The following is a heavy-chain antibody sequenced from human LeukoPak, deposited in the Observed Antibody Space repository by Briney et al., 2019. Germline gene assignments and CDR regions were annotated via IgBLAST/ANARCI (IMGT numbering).Heavy chain of an antibody. Sequence: ASVKVSCKASGYTFTGYYMHWVRQAPGQGLEWMGWINPNSGGTNYAQKFQGRVTMTRDTSISTAYMELSRLRSDGTAVYYCARVGGYSYGYTFDYWGQGTLVTVSS. D-gene: IGHD5-18*01. J-gene: IGHJ4*02. V-gene: IGHV1-2*02. CDR3: ARVGGYSYGYTFDY. CDR1: GYTFTGYY. CDR2: INPNSGGT.